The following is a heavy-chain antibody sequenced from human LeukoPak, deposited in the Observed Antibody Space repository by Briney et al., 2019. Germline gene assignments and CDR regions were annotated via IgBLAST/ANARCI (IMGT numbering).Heavy chain of an antibody. CDR1: GYTFSNYW. V-gene: IGHV5-51*01. Sequence: GESLKISCQGSGYTFSNYWIGWVRQMPGKGLEWMGIIYPDDSTTTYSPSFQGQVTISVDKSISTAYLQWSSLKASDTAMYYCARHAPVESLVYYMDVWGKGTTVTVSS. CDR3: ARHAPVESLVYYMDV. J-gene: IGHJ6*03. D-gene: IGHD1-26*01. CDR2: IYPDDSTT.